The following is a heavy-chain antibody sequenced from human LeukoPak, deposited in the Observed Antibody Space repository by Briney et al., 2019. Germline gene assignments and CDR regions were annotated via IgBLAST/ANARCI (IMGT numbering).Heavy chain of an antibody. CDR3: ARDLRYSSGWSASGMDV. Sequence: ASVKVSFKACGYTYTDYYMHWVRQPAGQGLEWVGWINPSSGGTNYAQNLEGRVHMTTDTSTSTAYMDLRSLRSDDTAVYYCARDLRYSSGWSASGMDVWGKGTTVTISS. CDR2: INPSSGGT. J-gene: IGHJ6*03. CDR1: GYTYTDYY. V-gene: IGHV1-2*02. D-gene: IGHD6-19*01.